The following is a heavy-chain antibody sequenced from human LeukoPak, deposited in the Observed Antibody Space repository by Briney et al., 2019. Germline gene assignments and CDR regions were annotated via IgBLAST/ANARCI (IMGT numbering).Heavy chain of an antibody. CDR2: INPNTGGT. CDR1: GYTFTGYY. CDR3: ARSLVVVAVSYDY. Sequence: ASVKVSCKASGYTFTGYYMHWVRQAPGQGLEWMGWINPNTGGTNYAQKFQGRVTMTRDTSISTAYMELNRLRSDDTAVYYCARSLVVVAVSYDYWGQGTLVTVSS. J-gene: IGHJ4*02. V-gene: IGHV1-2*02. D-gene: IGHD2-15*01.